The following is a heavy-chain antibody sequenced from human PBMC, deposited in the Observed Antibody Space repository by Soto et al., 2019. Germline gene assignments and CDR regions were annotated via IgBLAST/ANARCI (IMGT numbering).Heavy chain of an antibody. V-gene: IGHV4-30-2*01. CDR3: ARDFGYSYGRGEY. Sequence: KTSETLSLTCAVSGGSMSSGGYSWSWIRQPPGKGLEWIGYMYHSGSTYYNPSLKSRVTISIDRSKNQFSLKLSSVTAADTAVYYCARDFGYSYGRGEYWGQGTLVTVSS. CDR1: GGSMSSGGYS. J-gene: IGHJ4*02. D-gene: IGHD5-18*01. CDR2: MYHSGST.